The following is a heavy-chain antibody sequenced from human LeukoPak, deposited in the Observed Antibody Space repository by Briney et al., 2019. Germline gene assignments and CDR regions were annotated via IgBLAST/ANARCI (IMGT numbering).Heavy chain of an antibody. V-gene: IGHV3-30*18. CDR3: AKGLLVPAARGYFDY. J-gene: IGHJ4*02. CDR2: ISYDGSNK. Sequence: SCKASGYTFTGYYMHWVRQAPGKGLEWVALISYDGSNKNYADSVKGRFTISRDNSKNTLYLQMNSLRAEDTAVYYCAKGLLVPAARGYFDYWGQGTLVTVSS. D-gene: IGHD2-2*01. CDR1: GYTFTGYY.